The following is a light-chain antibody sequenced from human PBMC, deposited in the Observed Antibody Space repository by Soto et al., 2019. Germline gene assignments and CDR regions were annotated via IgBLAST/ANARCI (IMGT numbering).Light chain of an antibody. J-gene: IGKJ2*01. CDR1: QSVTRN. V-gene: IGKV3-15*01. Sequence: EIVMTQSPATLSVSPGERATLSCRSSQSVTRNSAWYQQKPGQSPRLLIYDTSTRATGVPARFSSRGSGTGLDVAINSLQSEHFAVYYCQHFNKWPPMYTFGQGTKLEIK. CDR2: DTS. CDR3: QHFNKWPPMYT.